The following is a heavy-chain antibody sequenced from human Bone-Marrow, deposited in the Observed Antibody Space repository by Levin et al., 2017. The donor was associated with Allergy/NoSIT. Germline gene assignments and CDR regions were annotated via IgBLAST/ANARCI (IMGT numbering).Heavy chain of an antibody. V-gene: IGHV7-4-1*02. CDR2: INTNTGNP. J-gene: IGHJ6*03. CDR3: ARSSSSWYYYYYYMDV. Sequence: EASVKVSCKASGYTFTSYAMNWVRQAPGQGLEWMGWINTNTGNPTYAQGFTGRFVFSLDTSVSTAYLQISSLKAEDTAVYYCARSSSSWYYYYYYMDVWGKGTTVTVSS. D-gene: IGHD6-13*01. CDR1: GYTFTSYA.